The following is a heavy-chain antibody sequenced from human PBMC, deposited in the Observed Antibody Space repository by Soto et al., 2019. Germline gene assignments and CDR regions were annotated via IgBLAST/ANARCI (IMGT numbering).Heavy chain of an antibody. CDR2: INGDGGTT. D-gene: IGHD3-3*01. CDR3: ASFGVPPVYY. Sequence: GGSLRLSCAASGFTFSSSWMHWVRQAPGKGLVWVSRINGDGGTTDYADSVKGRFTISRDNAKNTLYLQMHSLRGEDTAVYYCASFGVPPVYYWGREPLDPVSS. J-gene: IGHJ4*02. V-gene: IGHV3-74*01. CDR1: GFTFSSSW.